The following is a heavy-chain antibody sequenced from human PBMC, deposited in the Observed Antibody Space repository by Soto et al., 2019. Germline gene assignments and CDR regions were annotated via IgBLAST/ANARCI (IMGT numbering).Heavy chain of an antibody. CDR2: IIPIFGTA. Sequence: ASVKVSFKACGGTFSSYAISWLRQAPGQGLEWMGGIIPIFGTANYAQKFQGRVTITADESTSTAYMELSSLRSEDTAVYYCARPDYYDSSGYYSFDYWGQGTLVTVS. J-gene: IGHJ4*02. D-gene: IGHD3-22*01. V-gene: IGHV1-69*13. CDR1: GGTFSSYA. CDR3: ARPDYYDSSGYYSFDY.